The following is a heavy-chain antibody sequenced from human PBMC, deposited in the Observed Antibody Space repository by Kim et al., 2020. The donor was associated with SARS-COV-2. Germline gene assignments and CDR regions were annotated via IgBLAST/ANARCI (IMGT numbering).Heavy chain of an antibody. J-gene: IGHJ3*02. D-gene: IGHD3-22*01. CDR2: IIPIFGTA. CDR3: ARDTPQINFTMIVGEGAFDI. Sequence: SVKVSCKASGGTFSSYAISWVRQAPGQGLEWMGGIIPIFGTANYAQKFQGRVTITADKSTSTAYMELSSLRSEDTAVYYCARDTPQINFTMIVGEGAFDIWGQGTMVTVSS. V-gene: IGHV1-69*06. CDR1: GGTFSSYA.